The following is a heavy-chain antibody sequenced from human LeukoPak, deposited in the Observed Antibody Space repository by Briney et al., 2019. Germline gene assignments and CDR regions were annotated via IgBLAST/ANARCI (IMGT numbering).Heavy chain of an antibody. CDR2: ISGSGGST. Sequence: GGSLRLSCAASGFTFSSYAMSWVRQAPGKGLEWVSAISGSGGSTYYAVSVKGRFTISRDNSKNTLYLQMNSLRAEDTAVYYCAKDHTAMVTCFDYWGQGTLVTVSS. J-gene: IGHJ4*02. V-gene: IGHV3-23*01. CDR3: AKDHTAMVTCFDY. D-gene: IGHD5-18*01. CDR1: GFTFSSYA.